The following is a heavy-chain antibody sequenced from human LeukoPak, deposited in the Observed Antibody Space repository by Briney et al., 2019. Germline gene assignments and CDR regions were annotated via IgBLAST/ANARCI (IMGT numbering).Heavy chain of an antibody. Sequence: ASVKVSCKASGYTLTSYYMHWVRQAPGQGLEWMGIINPSGGSTSYAQKFQGRVTMTRDTSTSTVYMELSSLRSEDTAVYYCVPLDYGDYGLTNYWGQGTLVTVSS. CDR1: GYTLTSYY. J-gene: IGHJ4*02. CDR3: VPLDYGDYGLTNY. D-gene: IGHD4-17*01. CDR2: INPSGGST. V-gene: IGHV1-46*01.